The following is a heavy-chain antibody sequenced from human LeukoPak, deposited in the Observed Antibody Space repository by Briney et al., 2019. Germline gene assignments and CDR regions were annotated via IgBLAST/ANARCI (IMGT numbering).Heavy chain of an antibody. CDR1: GGSFSGYY. CDR2: INHSGST. V-gene: IGHV4-34*01. CDR3: AVWGVPAAIGVFDY. J-gene: IGHJ4*02. D-gene: IGHD2-2*02. Sequence: SETLSLTCAVYGGSFSGYYWSWIRQPPGKGLEWIGEINHSGSTNYNPSLKSRVTISVDTSKNQLSLKLSSVTAADTAVYYCAVWGVPAAIGVFDYWGQGTLVTVSS.